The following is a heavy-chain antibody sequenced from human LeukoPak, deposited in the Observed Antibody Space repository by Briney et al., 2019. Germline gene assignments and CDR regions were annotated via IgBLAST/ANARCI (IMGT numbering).Heavy chain of an antibody. CDR1: GFTFSSYS. D-gene: IGHD3-3*01. Sequence: PGGSLRLSCAASGFTFSSYSMNWVRQAPGKGLEWMSSISSSSGYIYYAHSLKGRFTISRDNAKNSLYLEMNSLKAEDTAVYYCARDGRNEYYDFWSGYYHDYWGQGTLVTVSS. CDR3: ARDGRNEYYDFWSGYYHDY. V-gene: IGHV3-21*01. CDR2: ISSSSGYI. J-gene: IGHJ4*02.